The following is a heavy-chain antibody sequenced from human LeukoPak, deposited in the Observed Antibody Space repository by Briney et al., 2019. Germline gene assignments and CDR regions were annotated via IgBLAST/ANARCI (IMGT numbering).Heavy chain of an antibody. Sequence: ASVKVSCKASGCTFTGYYMHWVRQAPGQGLEWMGWINPNSGGTNYVQKFQGRVTMTRDTSISTAYMELSSLRSEDTAVYYCARGSAYCGGDCYSADLFYWGQGTLVTVSS. V-gene: IGHV1-2*02. J-gene: IGHJ4*02. CDR2: INPNSGGT. CDR3: ARGSAYCGGDCYSADLFY. D-gene: IGHD2-21*02. CDR1: GCTFTGYY.